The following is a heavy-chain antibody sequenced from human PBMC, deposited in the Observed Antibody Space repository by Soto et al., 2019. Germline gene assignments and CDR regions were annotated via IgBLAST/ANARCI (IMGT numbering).Heavy chain of an antibody. CDR2: INPSGGRT. Sequence: ASVKVSCKASGYTFTHHYIHWVRQAPGQGLDWVGVINPSGGRTNYAQKFQGRVTMTGDTSTRTVYMELSSLRSEDTAVYYCVRGATLRFLDWRDSSVDYWGQGTVVTVSS. CDR1: GYTFTHHY. J-gene: IGHJ4*02. CDR3: VRGATLRFLDWRDSSVDY. D-gene: IGHD3-3*01. V-gene: IGHV1-46*01.